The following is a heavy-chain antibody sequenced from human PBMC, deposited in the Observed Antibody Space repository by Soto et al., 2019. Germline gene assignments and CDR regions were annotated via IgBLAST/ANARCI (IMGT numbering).Heavy chain of an antibody. Sequence: PSETLSLTCTVSGGSISSSSYYWGWIRQPPGKGLEWIGSIYYSGSTYYNPSLKSRVTISVDTSKNRFSLKLSSVTAADTAVYYCAKTRAVWFDPWGQGTLVTVSS. CDR3: AKTRAVWFDP. V-gene: IGHV4-39*01. CDR1: GGSISSSSYY. J-gene: IGHJ5*02. CDR2: IYYSGST. D-gene: IGHD6-19*01.